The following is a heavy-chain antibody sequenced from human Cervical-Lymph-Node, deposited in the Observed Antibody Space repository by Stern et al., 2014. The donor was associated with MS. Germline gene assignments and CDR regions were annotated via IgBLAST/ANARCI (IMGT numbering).Heavy chain of an antibody. CDR2: VSTYNGGT. Sequence: QVQLVQSGAEVKKPGASAKVSCETSGYTFTSYGISWIRQVPGQGLEWMGWVSTYNGGTNFSQKCQGRVTMTTDSSTNSVYMELRSLRSDDTAVYFCARDRWGSHDIGGTYYRFWGQGTPITVSS. V-gene: IGHV1-18*01. CDR1: GYTFTSYG. J-gene: IGHJ4*02. CDR3: ARDRWGSHDIGGTYYRF. D-gene: IGHD3-22*01.